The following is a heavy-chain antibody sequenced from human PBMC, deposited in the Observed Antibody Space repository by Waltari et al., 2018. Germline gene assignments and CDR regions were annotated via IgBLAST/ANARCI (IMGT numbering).Heavy chain of an antibody. CDR3: ARRWVGATKDAFDI. V-gene: IGHV4-59*08. J-gene: IGHJ3*02. CDR2: IYYSGST. CDR1: GGSISSYY. D-gene: IGHD1-26*01. Sequence: QVQLQESGTGLVKPSETLSLTCTVSGGSISSYYWSWIRQPPGKGLEWIGYIYYSGSTNYNPSRKGRVTISVDTSKNQFSLKLSSVTAADTAVDYCARRWVGATKDAFDIWGQGTMVTVSS.